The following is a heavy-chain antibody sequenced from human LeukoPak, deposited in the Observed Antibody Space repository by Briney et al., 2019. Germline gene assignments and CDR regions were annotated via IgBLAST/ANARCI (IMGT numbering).Heavy chain of an antibody. Sequence: PSETLSLTCIVPGGSITSYYWTSMRQPPGKGLEWIGYIYYSGSTNYNPSLKSRVTISVDTSKNQFSLNLSSVTAADTAVYYCARVGNNYDRSGYYFDYWGQGTLVTVSS. D-gene: IGHD3-22*01. V-gene: IGHV4-59*01. J-gene: IGHJ4*02. CDR2: IYYSGST. CDR1: GGSITSYY. CDR3: ARVGNNYDRSGYYFDY.